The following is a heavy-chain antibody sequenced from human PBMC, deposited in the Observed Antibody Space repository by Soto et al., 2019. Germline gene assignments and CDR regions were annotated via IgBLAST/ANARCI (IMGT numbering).Heavy chain of an antibody. D-gene: IGHD6-19*01. J-gene: IGHJ5*02. CDR2: TSAYNGNT. CDR3: ARGGGWYVWFDP. Sequence: GASVKVPCEASGYTFTSYGISWVRQAPGQGLEWMGWTSAYNGNTKYSQKFQGRVTITRDTSASTAYMELSSLRSEDTAVYYCARGGGWYVWFDPWGQGTLVTVSS. CDR1: GYTFTSYG. V-gene: IGHV1-18*01.